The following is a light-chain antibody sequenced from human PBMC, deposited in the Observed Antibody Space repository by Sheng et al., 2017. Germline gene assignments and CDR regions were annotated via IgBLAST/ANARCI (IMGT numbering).Light chain of an antibody. CDR2: KAS. Sequence: DIQMTQSPSTLSASVGDRVTITCRASQSISGWLAWYQKKPGKAPKLLIYKASSLESGVPSRFSGSGFGTEFTLTISSLQPDDVASYYCQEYASYSWTFGQGTKVEI. V-gene: IGKV1-5*03. CDR3: QEYASYSWT. CDR1: QSISGW. J-gene: IGKJ1*01.